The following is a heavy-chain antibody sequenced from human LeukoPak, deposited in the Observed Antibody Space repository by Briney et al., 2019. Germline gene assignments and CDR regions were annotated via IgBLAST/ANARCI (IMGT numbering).Heavy chain of an antibody. Sequence: GESLKISCKGPGYSFTSYWIGWVRQMPGKGLEWMGIIYPGDSDTRYSPSFQGQVTISADKSISTAYLQWSSLKASDTAMYYCARHDVSSDIVVVPAAMPIDYWGQGTLVTVSS. CDR3: ARHDVSSDIVVVPAAMPIDY. J-gene: IGHJ4*02. D-gene: IGHD2-2*01. V-gene: IGHV5-51*01. CDR1: GYSFTSYW. CDR2: IYPGDSDT.